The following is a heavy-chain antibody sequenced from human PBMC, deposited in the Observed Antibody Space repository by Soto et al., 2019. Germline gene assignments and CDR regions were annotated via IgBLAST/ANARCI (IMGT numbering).Heavy chain of an antibody. D-gene: IGHD3-22*01. V-gene: IGHV1-69*13. CDR3: ARRPWYYYDSSGYYSRGAFDI. CDR2: IIPIFGTA. Sequence: SVKVSCKASGGTFSSYAISWVRQAPGQGLEWMGGIIPIFGTANYAQKFQGRVTITADESTSTAYMELSSLRSEDTAVYYCARRPWYYYDSSGYYSRGAFDIWGQGTMVTVSS. J-gene: IGHJ3*02. CDR1: GGTFSSYA.